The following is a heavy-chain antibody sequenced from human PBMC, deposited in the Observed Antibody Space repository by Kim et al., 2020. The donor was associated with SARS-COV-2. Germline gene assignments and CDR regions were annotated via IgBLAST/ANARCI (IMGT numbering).Heavy chain of an antibody. J-gene: IGHJ3*02. D-gene: IGHD1-1*01. V-gene: IGHV3-21*01. CDR3: ARDESSTYNYGVGAFDI. Sequence: GGSLRLSCAASGFIFRTYHMNWVRQAPGKGLEWVSSISSSSNYIYYAHSLKGRFTISRDNAKNSLYLQMNSLRAEDTAVYYCARDESSTYNYGVGAFDIWGQGTMVTVSS. CDR2: ISSSSNYI. CDR1: GFIFRTYH.